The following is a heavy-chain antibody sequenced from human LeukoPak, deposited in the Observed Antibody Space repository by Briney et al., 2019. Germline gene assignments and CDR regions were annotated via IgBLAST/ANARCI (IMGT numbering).Heavy chain of an antibody. CDR2: ISSSGST. J-gene: IGHJ4*02. CDR3: ARGPSVVPAAITY. CDR1: GFTVSSNY. Sequence: GGSLRLSCAASGFTVSSNYMSWVRQAPGKGLEWVSVISSSGSTYYADSVKGRFTISRDNSKNTLYLQMNSLRAEDTAVYYCARGPSVVPAAITYWGQGTLVTVSS. D-gene: IGHD2-2*02. V-gene: IGHV3-53*01.